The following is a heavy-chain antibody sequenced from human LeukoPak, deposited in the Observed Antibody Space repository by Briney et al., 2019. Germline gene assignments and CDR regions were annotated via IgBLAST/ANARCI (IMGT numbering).Heavy chain of an antibody. CDR1: RFTCSTHN. J-gene: IGHJ4*02. CDR3: ARGYCTGSSCSRSY. V-gene: IGHV3-7*01. Sequence: PGGSLRLSCAASRFTCSTHNMSWVRQAPGKGLEWLANIKQDGSDKNYVDSVKGRFIISRDNAKNSLYLQMNSLRAEDTAVYYCARGYCTGSSCSRSYWGQGTLVTVSS. D-gene: IGHD2-2*01. CDR2: IKQDGSDK.